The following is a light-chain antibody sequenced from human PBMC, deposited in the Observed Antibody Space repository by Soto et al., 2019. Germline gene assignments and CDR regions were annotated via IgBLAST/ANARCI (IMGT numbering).Light chain of an antibody. J-gene: IGKJ5*01. CDR1: QSVSSSY. Sequence: NVLTQSPGTLSLSPGERATLSCRASQSVSSSYLAWYQQKPGQAPRLLIYGASNRATGIPDRFSGSGSGTDFTLTISRLEPEDFAVYYCQQYGSSLITFGQGTRLEIK. CDR3: QQYGSSLIT. CDR2: GAS. V-gene: IGKV3-20*01.